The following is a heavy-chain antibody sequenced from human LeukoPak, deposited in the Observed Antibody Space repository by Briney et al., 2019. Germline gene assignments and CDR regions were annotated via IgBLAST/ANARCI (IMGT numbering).Heavy chain of an antibody. CDR2: ISYDGSNE. D-gene: IGHD2-21*02. CDR3: GGDRSGAFDI. Sequence: GGSLRLSCAASGFTFSAYAMHWVRQAPGKGLEWVAVISYDGSNEYYVDSVKGRFTISRDNSKNTLYLQMNSLRAEDTAVYYCGGDRSGAFDIWGQGTMVTVS. J-gene: IGHJ3*02. V-gene: IGHV3-30*04. CDR1: GFTFSAYA.